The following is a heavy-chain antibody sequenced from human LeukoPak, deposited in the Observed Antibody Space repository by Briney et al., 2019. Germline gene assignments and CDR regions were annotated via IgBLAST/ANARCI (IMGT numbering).Heavy chain of an antibody. CDR1: GFTCSTYV. CDR3: AKDFSNGDRGLAFDI. Sequence: GGSLRLSCAASGFTCSTYVMSWVRQAPGKGLEWLSLILHNGDSTYYADSVKGRFTISRDNSKNTLYLQMNSLRAEDTAVYYCAKDFSNGDRGLAFDIWGQGTMVTVSS. CDR2: ILHNGDST. J-gene: IGHJ3*02. D-gene: IGHD4-17*01. V-gene: IGHV3-23*01.